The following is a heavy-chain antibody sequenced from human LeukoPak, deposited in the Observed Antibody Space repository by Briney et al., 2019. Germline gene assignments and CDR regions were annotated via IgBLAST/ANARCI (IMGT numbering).Heavy chain of an antibody. D-gene: IGHD3-22*01. V-gene: IGHV4-59*01. J-gene: IGHJ3*02. Sequence: PSETLSLTCTVSGGSISSYYWSWIRQPPGKGLEWIGYIYNSGSTNYNPSLKSRVTISVDTSRNQFSLKLSSVTAADTAVYYCACLTTADAFDIWGQGTMVTVSS. CDR1: GGSISSYY. CDR3: ACLTTADAFDI. CDR2: IYNSGST.